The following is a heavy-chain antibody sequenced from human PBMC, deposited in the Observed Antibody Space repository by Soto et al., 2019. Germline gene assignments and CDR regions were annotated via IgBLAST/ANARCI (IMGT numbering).Heavy chain of an antibody. D-gene: IGHD4-17*01. V-gene: IGHV4-34*01. Sequence: SETLSLTCAVYGGSFSGYYWSWIRQPPGKGLEWIGEINHSGSTNYNPSLKSRVTISVDTSKNQFSLKLSSVTAADTAVYYCATTTDYGEYGYWGQGTLVTVSS. J-gene: IGHJ4*02. CDR2: INHSGST. CDR3: ATTTDYGEYGY. CDR1: GGSFSGYY.